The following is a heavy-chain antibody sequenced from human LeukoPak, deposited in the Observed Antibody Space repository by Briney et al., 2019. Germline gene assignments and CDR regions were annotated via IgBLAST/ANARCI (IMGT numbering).Heavy chain of an antibody. CDR1: GFTFSSYW. J-gene: IGHJ4*02. D-gene: IGHD3-9*01. Sequence: GGSLRLSCAASGFTFSSYWMSWVRQAPGKGLEWVSAISGSGGSTYYADSVKGRFTISRDNSKNTLYLQMNSLRAEDTAVYYCAKAHYDILTGYISFDYWGQGTLVTVSS. CDR2: ISGSGGST. CDR3: AKAHYDILTGYISFDY. V-gene: IGHV3-23*01.